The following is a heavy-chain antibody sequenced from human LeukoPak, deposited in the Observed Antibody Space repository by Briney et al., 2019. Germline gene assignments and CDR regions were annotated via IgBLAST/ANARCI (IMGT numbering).Heavy chain of an antibody. D-gene: IGHD6-6*01. CDR3: ARFAAARPYYYYYMDV. CDR1: GFTFSSYS. J-gene: IGHJ6*03. V-gene: IGHV3-21*01. CDR2: ISSSSSYI. Sequence: GGSLRLSCAASGFTFSSYSMNWVRQAPGKGLEWVSSISSSSSYIYYADSVKGRFTISRDNAKNSLYLQMNSLRAEDMAVYYCARFAAARPYYYYYMDVWGKGTTVTVSS.